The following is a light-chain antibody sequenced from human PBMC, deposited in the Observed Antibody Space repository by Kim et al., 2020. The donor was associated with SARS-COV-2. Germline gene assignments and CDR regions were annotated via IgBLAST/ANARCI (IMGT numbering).Light chain of an antibody. CDR2: GAS. J-gene: IGKJ5*01. CDR1: QRVRSIC. Sequence: PGARATSAAMSSQRVRSICLAWSQQHPGQAPRLLIFGASGRATGVPVRFSGSGSGTDFTLSISRLEPEDFAVYDCQQYGNPPPATFGHGTRLEIK. V-gene: IGKV3-20*01. CDR3: QQYGNPPPAT.